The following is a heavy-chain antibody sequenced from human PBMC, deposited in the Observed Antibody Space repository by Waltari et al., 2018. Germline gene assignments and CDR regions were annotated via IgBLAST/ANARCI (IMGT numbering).Heavy chain of an antibody. CDR1: GLTFSLFA. D-gene: IGHD3-16*01. Sequence: QLLESGGGLVQPGGSLRLSCSDSGLTFSLFAMSWVRQAPGKGLEWVSGISNSGADTYYADSVKGRFTISRDNSKKTLYLQMNSLRVEDTAVYYCAKDHGVAYWGRGTLVTVSA. J-gene: IGHJ4*02. V-gene: IGHV3-23*01. CDR2: ISNSGADT. CDR3: AKDHGVAY.